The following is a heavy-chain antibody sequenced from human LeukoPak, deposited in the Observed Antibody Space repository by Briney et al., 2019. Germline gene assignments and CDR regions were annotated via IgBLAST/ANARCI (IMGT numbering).Heavy chain of an antibody. J-gene: IGHJ4*02. CDR2: MNPYNGDR. CDR1: GYTFTTYH. Sequence: ASVTVSCKTSGYTFTTYHINWVRQAPGQGLEWLGWMNPYNGDRGYAQKFQGRLSITSDTSISTAYMELSSLKSDDTAVYFCARTTSLTASGYDCWGQGTLVTVSS. V-gene: IGHV1-8*03. D-gene: IGHD4-17*01. CDR3: ARTTSLTASGYDC.